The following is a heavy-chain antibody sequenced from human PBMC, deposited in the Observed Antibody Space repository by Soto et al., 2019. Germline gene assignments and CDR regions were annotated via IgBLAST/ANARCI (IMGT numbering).Heavy chain of an antibody. J-gene: IGHJ3*02. CDR1: GFTFSSYG. D-gene: IGHD3-9*01. CDR3: AKVLALSGLRYFDWSHRSDALDI. V-gene: IGHV3-30*18. Sequence: QVQLVESGGGVVQPGRSLRLSCAASGFTFSSYGMHWVRQAPGKGLEWVAVISYDGSNKYDADSVKGRFTISRDNSKNTLYLQMNILRAEYTAVYSCAKVLALSGLRYFDWSHRSDALDIWGQGTMVTVSS. CDR2: ISYDGSNK.